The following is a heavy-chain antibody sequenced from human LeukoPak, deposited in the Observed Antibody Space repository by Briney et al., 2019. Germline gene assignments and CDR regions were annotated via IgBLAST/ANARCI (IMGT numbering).Heavy chain of an antibody. CDR3: ARVPSYYDILTGYD. D-gene: IGHD3-9*01. CDR1: GGTFSSYA. Sequence: GASVKVSCKASGGTFSSYAISWVRQAPGQGLEWMGGIIPIFGTANYAQKFQGRATITADESTSTAYMELSSLRSEDTAVYYCARVPSYYDILTGYDWGQGTLVTVSS. J-gene: IGHJ4*02. V-gene: IGHV1-69*13. CDR2: IIPIFGTA.